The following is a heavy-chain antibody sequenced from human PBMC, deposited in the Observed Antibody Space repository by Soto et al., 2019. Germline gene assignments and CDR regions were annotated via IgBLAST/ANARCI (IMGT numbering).Heavy chain of an antibody. V-gene: IGHV4-39*07. Sequence: SETQSLTSTFSGFYIRSSSYYWGWIRKPPGKGLEWIGSIYYSGSTYYNPSLKSRVTISVDTSKNQFSLKLSSVTAADTAVYYCARAPPTGYYCYYYYMDVWGKGTTVTVSS. CDR2: IYYSGST. CDR3: ARAPPTGYYCYYYYMDV. CDR1: GFYIRSSSYY. J-gene: IGHJ6*03. D-gene: IGHD4-17*01.